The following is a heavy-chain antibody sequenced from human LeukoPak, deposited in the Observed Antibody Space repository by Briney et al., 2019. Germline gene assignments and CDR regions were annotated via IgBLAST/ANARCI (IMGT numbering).Heavy chain of an antibody. V-gene: IGHV1-2*06. J-gene: IGHJ4*02. D-gene: IGHD1-26*01. CDR2: INPNSGGT. CDR3: ARGELYSGSQDY. CDR1: GYTFTGYY. Sequence: GASVKVSCKAAGYTFTGYYMHWVRQAPGQGLEWMGRINPNSGGTNYAQKFQGRVTMTRDTSISTAYMELSRLRSDDTAVYYCARGELYSGSQDYWGQGTLVTVSS.